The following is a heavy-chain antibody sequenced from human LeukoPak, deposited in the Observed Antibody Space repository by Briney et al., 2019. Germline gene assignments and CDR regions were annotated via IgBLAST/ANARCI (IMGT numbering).Heavy chain of an antibody. J-gene: IGHJ4*02. V-gene: IGHV4-31*03. D-gene: IGHD2-15*01. CDR3: AREERGYCSGGSCYTGSYY. Sequence: SETLSLTCTVSGGSISSGGYFWNWIRQHPGKGLEWIGYIYYSGSTYYNPSLKSRVTISIDTSKNQFSLKLSSVTAADTAVYYCAREERGYCSGGSCYTGSYYWGQGTLVTVSS. CDR2: IYYSGST. CDR1: GGSISSGGYF.